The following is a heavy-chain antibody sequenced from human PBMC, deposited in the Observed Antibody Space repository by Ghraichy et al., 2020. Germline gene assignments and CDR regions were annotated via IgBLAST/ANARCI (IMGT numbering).Heavy chain of an antibody. CDR2: ISTTDNYI. V-gene: IGHV3-21*01. J-gene: IGHJ6*03. D-gene: IGHD6-6*01. CDR3: ARDGDSSSSYYYYYMDV. Sequence: GGSLRLSCAASGFTFSTYSMNWVRQIPGQGLEWVSSISTTDNYIYYADSVKGRFTLSRDNAKNSLFLQMNSLRAEDTAVYYCARDGDSSSSYYYYYMDVWGKWTAVTVSS. CDR1: GFTFSTYS.